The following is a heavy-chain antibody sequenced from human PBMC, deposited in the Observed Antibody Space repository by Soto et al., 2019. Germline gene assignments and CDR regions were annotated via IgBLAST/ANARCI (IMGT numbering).Heavy chain of an antibody. D-gene: IGHD6-19*01. J-gene: IGHJ6*02. CDR2: INSDGSST. V-gene: IGHV3-74*01. CDR1: GFTFSSYW. CDR3: ARISSGWYYYYGMDV. Sequence: EVQLVESGGGLVQPGGSLRLSCAASGFTFSSYWMHWVRQAPGKGLVWVSRINSDGSSTSYADSVKGRFTISRDNAKNTLYLQMNSLRAEDTAVYYCARISSGWYYYYGMDVWGQGTTVTVSS.